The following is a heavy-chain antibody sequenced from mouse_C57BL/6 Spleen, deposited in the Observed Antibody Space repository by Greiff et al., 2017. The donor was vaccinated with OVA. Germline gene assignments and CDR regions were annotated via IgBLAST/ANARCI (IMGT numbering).Heavy chain of an antibody. Sequence: QVQLQQPGAELVKPGASVKMSCKASGYTFTSYWITWVKQRPGQGLEWIGDIYPGSGSTNYNEKFKSKATLTVDTSSSTAYMQLSSLTSEDSAVYYCARGIYYGNCVWYVDVWGTGTTVTVSS. V-gene: IGHV1-55*01. D-gene: IGHD2-1*01. CDR1: GYTFTSYW. CDR3: ARGIYYGNCVWYVDV. CDR2: IYPGSGST. J-gene: IGHJ1*03.